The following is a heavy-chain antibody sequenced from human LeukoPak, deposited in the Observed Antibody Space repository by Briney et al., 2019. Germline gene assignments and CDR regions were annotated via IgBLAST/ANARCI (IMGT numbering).Heavy chain of an antibody. D-gene: IGHD6-6*01. Sequence: GGSLRLSCAVSGFTFSSYGMHWVRQAPGKGLEWVAVISYDGSNKYYADSVKGRFTISRDNSKNTLYLQMNSLRAEDTAVYYCAKDPSSISSPDYYMDVWGKGTTVTISS. J-gene: IGHJ6*03. CDR3: AKDPSSISSPDYYMDV. CDR2: ISYDGSNK. V-gene: IGHV3-30*18. CDR1: GFTFSSYG.